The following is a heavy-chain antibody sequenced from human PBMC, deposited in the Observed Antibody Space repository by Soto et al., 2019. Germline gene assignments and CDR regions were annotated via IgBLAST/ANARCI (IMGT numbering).Heavy chain of an antibody. Sequence: GASVKVSCKASGYTFTNYGINWVRQAPGQGLEWMGWINPDNGNTKYAQKVQGRVTMTTDTSTTTAYMEVRSLRSDDTAVYFCARDPRHCTGDRCYNWFDPWGQGTLVT. J-gene: IGHJ5*02. CDR3: ARDPRHCTGDRCYNWFDP. D-gene: IGHD2-15*01. V-gene: IGHV1-18*01. CDR1: GYTFTNYG. CDR2: INPDNGNT.